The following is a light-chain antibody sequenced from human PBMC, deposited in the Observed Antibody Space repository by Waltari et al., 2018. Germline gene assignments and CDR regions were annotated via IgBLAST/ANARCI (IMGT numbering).Light chain of an antibody. CDR1: SSDVGGYNY. J-gene: IGLJ7*01. V-gene: IGLV2-14*03. Sequence: QSALTQPASVSGSPGQSITISCPGTSSDVGGYNYVPWYQQHPGKAPKLMIYDVSNRPSGVSNRFSGSKSGNTASLTISGLQAEDEADYYCSSYISSWGAVFGGGTQLTVL. CDR2: DVS. CDR3: SSYISSWGAV.